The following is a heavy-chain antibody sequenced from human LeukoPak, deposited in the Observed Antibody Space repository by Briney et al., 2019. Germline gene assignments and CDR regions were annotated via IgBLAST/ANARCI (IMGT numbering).Heavy chain of an antibody. J-gene: IGHJ4*02. V-gene: IGHV3-48*03. CDR3: ARDRGYFDN. Sequence: GGSLRLSCAASGFTFSSYEMNWVRQAPGKGLEWVSYISSSGSTIYYADSVKGRFTISRDNAKNSLYLQMNSLRAEDTAMYYCARDRGYFDNWGQGTLVTVSS. CDR2: ISSSGSTI. CDR1: GFTFSSYE.